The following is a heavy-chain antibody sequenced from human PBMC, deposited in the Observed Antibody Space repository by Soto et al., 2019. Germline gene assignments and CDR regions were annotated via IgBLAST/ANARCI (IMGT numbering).Heavy chain of an antibody. CDR2: ISGSGGST. CDR3: AKDSKVRGSSSWYFAGFDP. CDR1: GFTFSSYA. J-gene: IGHJ5*02. Sequence: GGSLRLSCAASGFTFSSYAMSWVRQAPGKGLEWVSAISGSGGSTYYADSVKGRFTISRDNSKNTLFLQINSLRAEDTAVYYCAKDSKVRGSSSWYFAGFDPWGQGTLVTVSS. V-gene: IGHV3-23*01. D-gene: IGHD6-13*01.